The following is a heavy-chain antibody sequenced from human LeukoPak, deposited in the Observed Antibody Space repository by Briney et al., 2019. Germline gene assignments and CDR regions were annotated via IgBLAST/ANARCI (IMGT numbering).Heavy chain of an antibody. CDR2: ISSNGGDT. CDR1: GFTFSNYW. J-gene: IGHJ4*02. D-gene: IGHD2/OR15-2a*01. V-gene: IGHV3-64*01. Sequence: GGSLRLSCAASGFTFSNYWMHWVRQAPGKGLESVSAISSNGGDTYYAKSVKGRFTISRDDSKNTLYLQMDSLRAEDMAVYYCAREGSPTTYDYWGQGTLVTVSS. CDR3: AREGSPTTYDY.